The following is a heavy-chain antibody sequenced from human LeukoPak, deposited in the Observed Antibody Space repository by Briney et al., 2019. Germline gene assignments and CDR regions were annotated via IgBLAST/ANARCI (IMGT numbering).Heavy chain of an antibody. Sequence: GESLKISCKGSEYSFTSYWIGWVRQMPGKGLEWMEIIYPGDSNTRYNPSFQGQVTISADKSISTAYLQGSSLKASVTAMYYCARGKYYDFWIGYLPDALPTYYFDYWGQGTLVTVSS. D-gene: IGHD3-3*01. CDR1: EYSFTSYW. V-gene: IGHV5-51*01. CDR2: IYPGDSNT. J-gene: IGHJ4*02. CDR3: ARGKYYDFWIGYLPDALPTYYFDY.